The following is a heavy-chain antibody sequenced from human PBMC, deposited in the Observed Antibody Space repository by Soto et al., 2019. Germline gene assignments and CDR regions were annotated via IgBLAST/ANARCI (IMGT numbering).Heavy chain of an antibody. CDR1: GFTFSSYA. D-gene: IGHD2-15*01. J-gene: IGHJ4*02. V-gene: IGHV3-23*01. Sequence: GGSLRLSCAASGFTFSSYAMSWVRQAPGKGLEWVSAISGSGGSTYYADSVKGRFTISRDNSKNTLYLQMNSLRAEDTAVYYCANSIVVVVAATSGGVDYWGQGTLVTVSS. CDR3: ANSIVVVVAATSGGVDY. CDR2: ISGSGGST.